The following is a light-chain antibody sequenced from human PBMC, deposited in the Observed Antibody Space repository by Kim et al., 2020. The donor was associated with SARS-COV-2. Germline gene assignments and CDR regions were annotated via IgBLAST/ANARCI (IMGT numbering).Light chain of an antibody. CDR3: GTWDSSLGAEV. CDR1: SSNIGNNY. J-gene: IGLJ3*02. CDR2: DNN. Sequence: QSVLTQPPSVSAAPGQKVTISCSGSSSNIGNNYISWYQQLPGPAPKLLIYDNNKRPSGIPDRFSGSKSGTSATLGITGLQTGDEADYYCGTWDSSLGAEVFGGGTQLTVL. V-gene: IGLV1-51*01.